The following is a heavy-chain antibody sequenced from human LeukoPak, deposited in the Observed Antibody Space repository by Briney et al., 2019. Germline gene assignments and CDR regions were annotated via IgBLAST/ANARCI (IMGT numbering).Heavy chain of an antibody. Sequence: GASVKVSCKTSGYTFTSYDLNWVRQATGQGLEWMGWVNPNSGNTGYAQKFQGRVTMTMDPSISTAYMELSSLGSEDTAVYYCARRSDDYDSSAYYHWGQETLVAVSS. V-gene: IGHV1-8*01. CDR3: ARRSDDYDSSAYYH. D-gene: IGHD3-22*01. CDR1: GYTFTSYD. J-gene: IGHJ4*02. CDR2: VNPNSGNT.